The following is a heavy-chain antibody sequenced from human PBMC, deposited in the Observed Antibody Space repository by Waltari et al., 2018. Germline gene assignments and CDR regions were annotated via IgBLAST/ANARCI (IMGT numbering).Heavy chain of an antibody. CDR2: IYYSGST. D-gene: IGHD3-3*01. CDR3: ARDRGGEWSSDY. CDR1: GCSISSHY. Sequence: VQLQESGPGLVKPSETLSLTCTVSGCSISSHYWSWIRQPPGKGLEWIGYIYYSGSTNYNRAIKGRVTISVDTSKNQFSLKVSCVPAADTAVYYCARDRGGEWSSDYWGQGTLVTVSS. V-gene: IGHV4-59*11. J-gene: IGHJ4*02.